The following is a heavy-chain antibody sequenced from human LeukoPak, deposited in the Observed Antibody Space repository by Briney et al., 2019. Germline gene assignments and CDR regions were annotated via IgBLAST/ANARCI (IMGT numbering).Heavy chain of an antibody. D-gene: IGHD6-19*01. CDR3: ARDGSDSSGWFLNFDY. CDR2: IYSGGST. J-gene: IGHJ4*02. Sequence: GGSLRLSCAASGFTVSSNYTSWVRQAPGKGLEWVSVIYSGGSTYYADSVKGRFTISRDNSKNTLYLQMNSLRAEDTAVYCCARDGSDSSGWFLNFDYWGQGTLVTVSS. V-gene: IGHV3-53*01. CDR1: GFTVSSNY.